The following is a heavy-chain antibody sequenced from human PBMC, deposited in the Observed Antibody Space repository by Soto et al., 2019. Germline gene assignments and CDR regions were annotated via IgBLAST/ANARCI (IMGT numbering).Heavy chain of an antibody. CDR1: GYSFTSYG. V-gene: IGHV1-18*04. J-gene: IGHJ5*02. D-gene: IGHD2-15*01. Sequence: ASVKVSCKASGYSFTSYGISWVRQAPGQGLEWMGWISANNGDTNYAQKFQGRVTMTTDTSTSTAYMELRSLRSDDTAVYYCARDLGYCSGGIRPYWFDPWGQGTLVTVSS. CDR2: ISANNGDT. CDR3: ARDLGYCSGGIRPYWFDP.